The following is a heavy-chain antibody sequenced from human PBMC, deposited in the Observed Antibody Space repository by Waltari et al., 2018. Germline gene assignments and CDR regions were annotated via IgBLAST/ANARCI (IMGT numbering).Heavy chain of an antibody. CDR3: AGGYSSGWYAAFDI. CDR2: IYYSGST. J-gene: IGHJ3*02. CDR1: GGSISSYY. D-gene: IGHD6-19*01. Sequence: QVQLQESGPGLVKPSETLSLTCTVSGGSISSYYWSWIRQPPGKGLEWIGYIYYSGSTNYNPSLKSRVTRSVDTSKNQFSLKLSSVTAADTAVYYCAGGYSSGWYAAFDIWGQGTMVTVSS. V-gene: IGHV4-59*01.